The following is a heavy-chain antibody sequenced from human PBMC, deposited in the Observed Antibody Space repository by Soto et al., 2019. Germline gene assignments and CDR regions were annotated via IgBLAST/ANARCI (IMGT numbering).Heavy chain of an antibody. J-gene: IGHJ4*02. CDR3: ARKLARVTTGGRIDY. CDR2: IYYSGRT. Sequence: QLQLQESGPGLVKPSETLSLTCTVSGGSISSSSYYWGWIRQPPGKGLEWIGSIYYSGRTYYNPSLKRRVTISVDTSKNQFSLKLSSVTAADTAVYYCARKLARVTTGGRIDYWGQGTLVTVSS. CDR1: GGSISSSSYY. V-gene: IGHV4-39*01. D-gene: IGHD4-17*01.